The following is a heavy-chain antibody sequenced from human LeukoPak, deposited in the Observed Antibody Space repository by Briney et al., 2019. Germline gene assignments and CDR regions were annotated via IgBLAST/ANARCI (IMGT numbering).Heavy chain of an antibody. J-gene: IGHJ5*02. CDR2: IDHSGST. CDR1: GGSFSGYY. Sequence: SETLSLTCAVYGGSFSGYYWSWIRQPPGKGLELIGEIDHSGSTNYNPSLKSRVTISVDTSKNQSSLKLSSVTAADTAVYYCARGHPRYCSSTSCYGGWFDPWGQGTLVTVSS. D-gene: IGHD2-2*01. CDR3: ARGHPRYCSSTSCYGGWFDP. V-gene: IGHV4-34*01.